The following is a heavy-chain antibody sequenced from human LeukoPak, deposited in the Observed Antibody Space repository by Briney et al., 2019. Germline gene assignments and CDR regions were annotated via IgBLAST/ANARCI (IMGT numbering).Heavy chain of an antibody. CDR3: ARELEGYDILTGLMD. D-gene: IGHD3-9*01. V-gene: IGHV1-18*01. CDR2: ISAYNGNT. J-gene: IGHJ4*02. CDR1: GYTFTRYG. Sequence: GASVKVSCKASGYTFTRYGISWVRQAPGRRLESMGWISAYNGNTNYAQKLQGRVTMTTDTSTSTAYMELRSLRSDDTAVYYCARELEGYDILTGLMDWGQGTLVTVSS.